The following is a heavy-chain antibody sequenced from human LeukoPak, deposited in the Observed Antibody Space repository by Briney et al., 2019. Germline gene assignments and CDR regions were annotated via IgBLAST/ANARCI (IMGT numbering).Heavy chain of an antibody. D-gene: IGHD6-13*01. CDR1: GGTFSSYT. CDR3: ARDEQDSSSWYARWFDP. J-gene: IGHJ5*02. CDR2: LIPIFGTP. V-gene: IGHV1-69*13. Sequence: GASVKVSCKASGGTFSSYTISWVRQAPGQVLEWMGGLIPIFGTPHYAQTFQGRVTITADESTSTAYMELSSLRSEDTAVYYCARDEQDSSSWYARWFDPWGQGTLVTVSS.